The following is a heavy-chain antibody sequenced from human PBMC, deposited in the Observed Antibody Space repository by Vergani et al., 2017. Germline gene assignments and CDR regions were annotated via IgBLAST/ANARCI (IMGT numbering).Heavy chain of an antibody. CDR3: ARETSPSYYYDSGILIGRSPYYYYGIDV. Sequence: QVQLQESGPGLVKPSQTLSLTCTVSGGSISSGGYYWSWIRQHPGKGLEWIGYIYYSGRTYYNPSLKSRVTISVDTSKNQFSLKLSTVTAADTAVYYCARETSPSYYYDSGILIGRSPYYYYGIDVWGQGTTVTGYS. J-gene: IGHJ6*02. D-gene: IGHD3-10*01. CDR1: GGSISSGGYY. V-gene: IGHV4-31*03. CDR2: IYYSGRT.